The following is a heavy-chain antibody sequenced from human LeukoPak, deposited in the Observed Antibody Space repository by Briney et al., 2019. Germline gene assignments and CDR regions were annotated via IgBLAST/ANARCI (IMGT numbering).Heavy chain of an antibody. CDR3: AREIVGATSYDAFDI. J-gene: IGHJ3*02. CDR2: ISSSGRTI. D-gene: IGHD1-26*01. Sequence: KTGGSLRLSCAASGFTFSSYEVNWVRQAPGKGLEWVSYISSSGRTIYYADSVKGRFTISRDNTKNSLYLQMNSLRAEDTAVYYCAREIVGATSYDAFDIWGQGTMVTVSS. V-gene: IGHV3-48*03. CDR1: GFTFSSYE.